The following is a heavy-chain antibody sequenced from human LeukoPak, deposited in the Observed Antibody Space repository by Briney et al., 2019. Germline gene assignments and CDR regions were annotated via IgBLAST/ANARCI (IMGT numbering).Heavy chain of an antibody. J-gene: IGHJ4*02. CDR3: ARVVDIVNFFDY. CDR2: INPNSGGT. CDR1: GYTFTSYD. D-gene: IGHD2-2*03. Sequence: ASVKVSCKASGYTFTSYDINWVRQATGQGLEWMGWINPNSGGTNYAQKFQGRVTMTRDTSISTAYMELSRLRSDDTAVYYCARVVDIVNFFDYWGQGTLVTVSS. V-gene: IGHV1-2*02.